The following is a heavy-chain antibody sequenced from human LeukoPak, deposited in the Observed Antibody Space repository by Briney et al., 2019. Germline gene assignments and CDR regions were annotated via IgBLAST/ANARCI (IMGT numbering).Heavy chain of an antibody. CDR3: ARDFWAYDSSGYSSRSAEYFQH. Sequence: GGSLRLSCAPSGFTVRSNYMSGLPQAPGKGLEWVAVIYSCGSTYYAASVKGRFTISRANSKNTLYLQMNSLRAEDTAVYYCARDFWAYDSSGYSSRSAEYFQHWGQGTQVTVSS. D-gene: IGHD3-22*01. V-gene: IGHV3-66*01. CDR1: GFTVRSNY. CDR2: IYSCGST. J-gene: IGHJ1*01.